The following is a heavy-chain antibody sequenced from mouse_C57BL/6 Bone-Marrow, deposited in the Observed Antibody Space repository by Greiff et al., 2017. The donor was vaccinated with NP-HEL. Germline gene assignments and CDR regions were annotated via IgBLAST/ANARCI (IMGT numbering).Heavy chain of an antibody. CDR1: GFTFSSYA. CDR3: ARAIYDYDVPFAY. CDR2: ISDGGSYT. V-gene: IGHV5-4*03. J-gene: IGHJ3*01. D-gene: IGHD2-4*01. Sequence: EVKLVESGGGLVKPGGSLKLSCAASGFTFSSYAMSWVRQTPEKRLEWVATISDGGSYTYYPDNVKGRFTISRDNAKNNLYLQMSHLKSEDTAMYYCARAIYDYDVPFAYWGQGTLVTVSA.